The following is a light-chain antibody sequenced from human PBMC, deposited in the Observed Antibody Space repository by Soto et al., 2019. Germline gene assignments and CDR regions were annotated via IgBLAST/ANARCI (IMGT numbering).Light chain of an antibody. Sequence: QAVVTQPRSVSGSPGQAVTVSCTGTSSDVGVYNYVSWYQQHPGKAPKLIIYDVTKRPSGVPDRFSGSKSGNTASLTISGLQAEDEADYYCCSYAGSYSFVFGGGTKLTVL. CDR3: CSYAGSYSFV. V-gene: IGLV2-11*01. CDR1: SSDVGVYNY. J-gene: IGLJ3*02. CDR2: DVT.